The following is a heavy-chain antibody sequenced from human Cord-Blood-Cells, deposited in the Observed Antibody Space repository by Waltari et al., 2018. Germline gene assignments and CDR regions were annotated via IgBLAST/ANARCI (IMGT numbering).Heavy chain of an antibody. J-gene: IGHJ4*02. CDR3: ARHSSSWYDY. V-gene: IGHV4-39*01. CDR1: GGSISSSSYY. Sequence: QLQLQESGPGLVKPSETLSLTCTVSGGSISSSSYYWGWIRQPPGKGLEWIGSIYYSGSTYYNPTLKSRVTISVDTAKNQFSLKLSSVTAADTAVYYCARHSSSWYDYWGQGTLVTVSS. D-gene: IGHD6-13*01. CDR2: IYYSGST.